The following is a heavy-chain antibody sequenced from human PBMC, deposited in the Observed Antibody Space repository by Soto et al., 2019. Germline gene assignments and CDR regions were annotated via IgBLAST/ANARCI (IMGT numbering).Heavy chain of an antibody. J-gene: IGHJ4*02. Sequence: LRLSFTGSVFTFSSSTMTWVRQGPGNGLEWVSSISSSSSYIYFADSLKGRFTISRDKAKNSLYLQMNSLRAEDTAVYYCARDIGEMSAVWGQGTKVTVSS. CDR3: ARDIGEMSAV. V-gene: IGHV3-21*06. CDR2: ISSSSSYI. D-gene: IGHD3-10*01. CDR1: VFTFSSST.